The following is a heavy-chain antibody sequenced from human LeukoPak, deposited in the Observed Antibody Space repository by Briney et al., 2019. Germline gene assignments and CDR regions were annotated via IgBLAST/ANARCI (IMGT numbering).Heavy chain of an antibody. J-gene: IGHJ3*02. V-gene: IGHV4-4*02. CDR2: IYHTGDT. Sequence: PSETLSLTCAVSGVSISDRNWWSWVRQPPGKGLEWIGEIYHTGDTNYNPSLRSRVTFSLDKSEKEFSLKLSSVTAADTAMYYCARDCSGGSCPTGGHDVFDMWGQGTMVTVSS. D-gene: IGHD2-15*01. CDR1: GVSISDRNW. CDR3: ARDCSGGSCPTGGHDVFDM.